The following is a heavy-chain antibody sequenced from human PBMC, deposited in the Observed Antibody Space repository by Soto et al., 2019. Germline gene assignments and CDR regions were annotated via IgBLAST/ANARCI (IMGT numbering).Heavy chain of an antibody. CDR1: GFSFRSYA. V-gene: IGHV3-21*01. J-gene: IGHJ3*02. Sequence: GGSLRLSCEASGFSFRSYAMNWVRQAPGKGLEWVSSITNSGSFVYYADSVKGRFTISRDNANDSLFLQLNRLRAEDTAIYFCAREDYSSSKAFDIWGQGATVTVSS. D-gene: IGHD6-6*01. CDR3: AREDYSSSKAFDI. CDR2: ITNSGSFV.